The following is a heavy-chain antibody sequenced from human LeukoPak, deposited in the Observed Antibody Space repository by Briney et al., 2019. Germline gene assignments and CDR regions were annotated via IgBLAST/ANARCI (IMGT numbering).Heavy chain of an antibody. V-gene: IGHV3-74*03. J-gene: IGHJ4*02. Sequence: GGSLRLSCAASGFTLSNDWTHWVRQAPGKGLVWVSRISSDGTNTLCADSVKGRFTISRDNDRNTLHLQMNSLRADDTAVYYCVVGGGIYWGQGTLVTVS. CDR2: ISSDGTNT. D-gene: IGHD1-26*01. CDR1: GFTLSNDW. CDR3: VVGGGIY.